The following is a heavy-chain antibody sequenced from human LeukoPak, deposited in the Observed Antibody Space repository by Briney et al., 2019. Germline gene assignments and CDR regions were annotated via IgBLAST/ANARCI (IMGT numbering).Heavy chain of an antibody. D-gene: IGHD3-10*01. J-gene: IGHJ4*02. V-gene: IGHV3-23*01. Sequence: PGGSVRLSCAASGFTFSSYAMRWVPQAPGKGLVGFSALSGSGGSTYYADSVKGRFTISRDNSKNTLYLQMNSLRAEDTAVYYCEKDVFYGSGSEIGDYWGQGTLVTVSS. CDR3: EKDVFYGSGSEIGDY. CDR2: LSGSGGST. CDR1: GFTFSSYA.